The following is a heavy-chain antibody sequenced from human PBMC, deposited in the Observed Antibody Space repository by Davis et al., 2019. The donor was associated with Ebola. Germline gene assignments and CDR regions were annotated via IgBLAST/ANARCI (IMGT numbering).Heavy chain of an antibody. V-gene: IGHV1-69*04. J-gene: IGHJ4*02. CDR3: ARFWGYGDYVLDY. CDR2: IIPILGIA. Sequence: SVKVSCKASGGTFSSYAISWVRQAPGQGLEWMGRIIPILGIANYAQKFQGRVTITADKSTSTAYMELSSLRSEDTAVYYCARFWGYGDYVLDYWGQGTLVTVSS. D-gene: IGHD4-17*01. CDR1: GGTFSSYA.